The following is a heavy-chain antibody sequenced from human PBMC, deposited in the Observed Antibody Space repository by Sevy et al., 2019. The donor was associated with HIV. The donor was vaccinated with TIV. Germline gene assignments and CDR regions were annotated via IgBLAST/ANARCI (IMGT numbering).Heavy chain of an antibody. CDR2: INPNSGGT. CDR1: GYTFTGYY. CDR3: ARGRYEKAHVSLGIAVVGNQAAYYYYMDV. Sequence: ASVKVSCKASGYTFTGYYMHWVRQAPGQGLEWMGWINPNSGGTNYAQKFQGWVTMTRDTSISTAYMELSRLRSDDTAVYYWARGRYEKAHVSLGIAVVGNQAAYYYYMDVWGKGTTVTVSS. V-gene: IGHV1-2*04. D-gene: IGHD6-19*01. J-gene: IGHJ6*03.